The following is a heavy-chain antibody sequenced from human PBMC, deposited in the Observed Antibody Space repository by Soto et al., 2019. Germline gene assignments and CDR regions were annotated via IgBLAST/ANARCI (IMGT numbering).Heavy chain of an antibody. J-gene: IGHJ6*02. D-gene: IGHD3-16*01. CDR3: TTYTGYGMDV. V-gene: IGHV3-53*02. CDR2: IYTGGST. Sequence: EVQMVETGGGLSQPGGSLRLSCAVSGFIVSSKYMTWVRQAPGKGLEWVSVIYTGGSTHYADSARGRFTISRDSSKNTLYLQMNSLRAEDAAVYYCTTYTGYGMDVWGQGTTVTDSS. CDR1: GFIVSSKY.